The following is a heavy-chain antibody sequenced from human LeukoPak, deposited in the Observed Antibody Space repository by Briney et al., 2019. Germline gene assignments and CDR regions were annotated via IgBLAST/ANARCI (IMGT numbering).Heavy chain of an antibody. Sequence: PSETLSLTCAVNGGSFSGYYWRWIRQPPGKGLHRIGEINHSESTNYNPSLKSRVTISVDPSKNQFSLKLSSVTAADTAVYYCARDSTVTTEGFDYWGQGTLVSVSS. CDR1: GGSFSGYY. V-gene: IGHV4-34*01. CDR3: ARDSTVTTEGFDY. J-gene: IGHJ4*02. D-gene: IGHD4-17*01. CDR2: INHSEST.